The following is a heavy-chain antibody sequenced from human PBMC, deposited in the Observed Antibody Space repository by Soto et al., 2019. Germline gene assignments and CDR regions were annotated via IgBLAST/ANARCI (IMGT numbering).Heavy chain of an antibody. V-gene: IGHV3-23*01. CDR1: GFTFSSYA. Sequence: EVQLLESGGGLVQPGGSLRLSCAASGFTFSSYAMSWVRQAPGKGLEWVSAISGSGGSTYYADSVKGRFTISRDNSNNTLYLQMNSLRAEDTAVYYCAKDLLPSSSSFDYWGQGTLVTVSS. D-gene: IGHD6-13*01. CDR3: AKDLLPSSSSFDY. J-gene: IGHJ4*02. CDR2: ISGSGGST.